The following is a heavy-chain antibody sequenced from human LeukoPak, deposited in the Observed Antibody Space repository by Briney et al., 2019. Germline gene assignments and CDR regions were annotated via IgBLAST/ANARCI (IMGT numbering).Heavy chain of an antibody. CDR3: ARDIMNYYDSSGYLYYFDY. Sequence: SETLSLTCAVSGGSISPYYWSWIRQPPGKGLEWIGYIHSSGSTNYNPSLKSRVTISLDTSKNQFSLNLISVTAADTAVYYCARDIMNYYDSSGYLYYFDYWGQGTLVTVSS. J-gene: IGHJ4*02. CDR1: GGSISPYY. D-gene: IGHD3-22*01. CDR2: IHSSGST. V-gene: IGHV4-59*08.